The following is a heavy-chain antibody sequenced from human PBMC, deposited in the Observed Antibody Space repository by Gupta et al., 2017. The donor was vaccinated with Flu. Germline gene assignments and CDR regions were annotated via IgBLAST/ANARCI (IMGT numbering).Heavy chain of an antibody. Sequence: EVQLLESGGGVVQPGESLRLSCVVSGRTFSDYAMNWVPQAPGNGLKWLSTVGAGCDRTYYADSVMGRFTISRDNSKNTIYLQMNSLTGDDTSVYYCAKDRSGNPAIDYWGQGALGTVSA. J-gene: IGHJ4*02. V-gene: IGHV3-23*01. CDR2: VGAGCDRT. D-gene: IGHD6-13*01. CDR1: GRTFSDYA. CDR3: AKDRSGNPAIDY.